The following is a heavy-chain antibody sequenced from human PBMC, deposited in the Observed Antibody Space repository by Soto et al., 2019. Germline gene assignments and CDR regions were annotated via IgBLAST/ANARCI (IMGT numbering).Heavy chain of an antibody. CDR1: GFTFSSYS. Sequence: EVPLVESGGGLVQPGGSLRLSCAASGFTFSSYSMNWVRQAPGKGLEWVSYISSSSSTIYYADSVKGRFTISRDNAKNSLYLQMNSLRDEDTAVYYCARELTYDFWSGYHTLGGMDVWGQGTTVTVSS. CDR2: ISSSSSTI. V-gene: IGHV3-48*02. J-gene: IGHJ6*02. D-gene: IGHD3-3*01. CDR3: ARELTYDFWSGYHTLGGMDV.